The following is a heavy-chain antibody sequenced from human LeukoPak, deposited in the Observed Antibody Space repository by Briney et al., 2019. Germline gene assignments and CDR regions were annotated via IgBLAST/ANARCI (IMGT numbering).Heavy chain of an antibody. Sequence: GSLRLSCAASGFTFSSYSMNWVRQPPGKGLEWIGEINHSGSTNYNPSLKSRVTISVDTSKNQFSLKLSSVTAADTAVYYCARGVWGFDPWGQGTLVTVSS. J-gene: IGHJ5*02. D-gene: IGHD3-16*01. CDR3: ARGVWGFDP. CDR2: INHSGST. V-gene: IGHV4-34*01. CDR1: GFTFSSYS.